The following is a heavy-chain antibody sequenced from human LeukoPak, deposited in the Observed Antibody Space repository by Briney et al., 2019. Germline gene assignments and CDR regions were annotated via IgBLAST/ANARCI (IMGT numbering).Heavy chain of an antibody. Sequence: SETLSLTCTVSGGSISSGGYYWSWIRQHPGKGLEWIGYIYYSGSTYYNPSLKSRVTISVDTSKNQFSLKLSSVTAADTAVYYCARVPVGYYDFWSGYYTSWSDPWGQGTLVTVSS. J-gene: IGHJ5*02. CDR3: ARVPVGYYDFWSGYYTSWSDP. CDR1: GGSISSGGYY. CDR2: IYYSGST. V-gene: IGHV4-31*03. D-gene: IGHD3-3*01.